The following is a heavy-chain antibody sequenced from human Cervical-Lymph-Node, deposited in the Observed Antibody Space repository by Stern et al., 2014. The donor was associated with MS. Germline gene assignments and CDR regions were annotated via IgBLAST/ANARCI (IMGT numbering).Heavy chain of an antibody. CDR1: GYTFTGNY. CDR3: ARERGRAGPAMADY. Sequence: VQLVESGAEVKKPGASVKVSCKAAGYTFTGNYIHWLRQAPGQGLEWMGRINPNSGDSNYALKFQGRVTMTRDTSISTAYMNLNRLGIDDTAVYYCARERGRAGPAMADYWGQGTLVTVSS. CDR2: INPNSGDS. D-gene: IGHD5-18*01. V-gene: IGHV1-2*06. J-gene: IGHJ4*02.